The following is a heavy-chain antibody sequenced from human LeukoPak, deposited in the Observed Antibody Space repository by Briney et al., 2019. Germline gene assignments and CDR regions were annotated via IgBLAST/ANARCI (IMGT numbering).Heavy chain of an antibody. CDR1: GFTFSSYW. CDR3: ARGGRAVAGVRFYYNGMDV. V-gene: IGHV3-7*03. Sequence: PGGSLRLSCAASGFTFSSYWMSWVRQAPGKGLEWVANIKQDGSEKYYVDSVKGRFTISRDNAKESLYLQMNSLRDEDTALYYCARGGRAVAGVRFYYNGMDVWGQGTTVTVSS. CDR2: IKQDGSEK. D-gene: IGHD6-19*01. J-gene: IGHJ6*02.